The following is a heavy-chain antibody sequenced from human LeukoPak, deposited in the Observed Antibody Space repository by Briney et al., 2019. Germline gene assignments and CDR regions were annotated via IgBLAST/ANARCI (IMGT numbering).Heavy chain of an antibody. Sequence: GGSLRHSCAASGFTFSSYWMSWVRQAPGKGLEWVANIKQAGSEKYYVDSVKGRFTISRDNAKNSLYLQMNSLRAEDTAVYYCARVEDSGYDFFDYWGQGTLVTVSS. CDR2: IKQAGSEK. CDR1: GFTFSSYW. D-gene: IGHD5-12*01. CDR3: ARVEDSGYDFFDY. V-gene: IGHV3-7*03. J-gene: IGHJ4*02.